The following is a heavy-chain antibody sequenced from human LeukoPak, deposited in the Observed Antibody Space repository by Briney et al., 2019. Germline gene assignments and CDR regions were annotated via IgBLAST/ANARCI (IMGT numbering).Heavy chain of an antibody. Sequence: SETLSLTCTVSGGSISSGGYYWSWIRQHPGKGLEWIGYIYYSGSTYYNPSLKSRVTISVDTSKNQFSLKLSSVTAADTAVYYCATTVGDDFYFDYWGQGTLVTVS. J-gene: IGHJ4*02. V-gene: IGHV4-31*03. CDR2: IYYSGST. CDR1: GGSISSGGYY. CDR3: ATTVGDDFYFDY. D-gene: IGHD2-15*01.